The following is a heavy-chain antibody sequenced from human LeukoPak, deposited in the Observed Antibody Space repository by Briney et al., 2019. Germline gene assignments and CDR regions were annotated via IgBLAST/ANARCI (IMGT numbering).Heavy chain of an antibody. CDR3: ARDSGSSYGSGYFDY. V-gene: IGHV3-7*04. J-gene: IGHJ4*02. Sequence: GGSLRLSCAASGFTFSSYWMSWVCQAPGKGLEWVANIKRDGSEKYYVDSVKGRFTISRDNAKNSLYLEMNSLRAEDTAVYYCARDSGSSYGSGYFDYWGQGTLVTVSS. D-gene: IGHD1-26*01. CDR1: GFTFSSYW. CDR2: IKRDGSEK.